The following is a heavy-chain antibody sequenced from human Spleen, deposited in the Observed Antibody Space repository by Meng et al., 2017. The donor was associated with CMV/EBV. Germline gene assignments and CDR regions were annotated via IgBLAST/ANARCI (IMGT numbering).Heavy chain of an antibody. CDR2: MYDSGST. Sequence: SETLSLTCTVSGGSISSGNYYGGWIRQPPGKGLEWIGSMYDSGSTYYNPSLKSRVTISVDTSKNQFSLKLSSVTAADTAVYYCARDNRPMEDNWFDPWGQGTLVTVSS. V-gene: IGHV4-39*07. J-gene: IGHJ5*02. CDR1: GGSISSGNYY. D-gene: IGHD2/OR15-2a*01. CDR3: ARDNRPMEDNWFDP.